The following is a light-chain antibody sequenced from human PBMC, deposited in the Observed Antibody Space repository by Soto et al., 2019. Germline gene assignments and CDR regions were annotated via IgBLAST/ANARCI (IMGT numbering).Light chain of an antibody. CDR1: TSDIGTYNY. CDR3: SSYTSTNIRL. J-gene: IGLJ3*02. V-gene: IGLV2-14*01. Sequence: QSVLTQPASVSGSPGQSITISCTGTTSDIGTYNYVSWYQQHPGKAPKLIIFEVSNRPSGVSHRFSGSKSANTASLTISGLQPDDEADYHCSSYTSTNIRLFGGGTKVTVL. CDR2: EVS.